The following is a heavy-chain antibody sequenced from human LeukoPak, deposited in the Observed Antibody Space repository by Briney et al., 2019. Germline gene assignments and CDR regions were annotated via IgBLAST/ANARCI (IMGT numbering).Heavy chain of an antibody. D-gene: IGHD3-22*01. V-gene: IGHV4-59*01. CDR2: IYYSGST. J-gene: IGHJ4*02. CDR3: ARARGWLPNYFDY. CDR1: GGSISSYY. Sequence: SETLSLTCTVSGGSISSYYWSWIRQPPGKGLEWIGYIYYSGSTNYNPSLKSRVTISVDTSRNQFSLKLSSVTAADTAVYYCARARGWLPNYFDYWGQGTLVTVSS.